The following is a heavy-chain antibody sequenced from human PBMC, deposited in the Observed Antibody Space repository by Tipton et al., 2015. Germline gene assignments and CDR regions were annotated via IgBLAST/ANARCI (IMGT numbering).Heavy chain of an antibody. J-gene: IGHJ6*02. CDR3: ARANFDFWGGNHHFYGMDV. V-gene: IGHV3-53*01. Sequence: SLRLSCAASGFSVRSNYMTWVRQAPGKGLEWVSTLSPDESTTYADSVKGRFTISRDNSKNTLDLQMNRLRVEDTAVYYCARANFDFWGGNHHFYGMDVWGQGTAVIVSS. CDR2: LSPDEST. CDR1: GFSVRSNY. D-gene: IGHD3-3*01.